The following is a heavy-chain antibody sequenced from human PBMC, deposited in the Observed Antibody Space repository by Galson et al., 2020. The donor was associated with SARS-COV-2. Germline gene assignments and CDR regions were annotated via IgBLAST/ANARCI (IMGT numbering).Heavy chain of an antibody. D-gene: IGHD3-16*01. V-gene: IGHV1-18*01. CDR1: GYMFRSFG. J-gene: IGHJ4*02. CDR3: VRDAEYEYICGNYVLDY. CDR2: ISNYNGNT. Sequence: ASVKVSCRASGYMFRSFGVSWVRQAPGKGLEWVGWISNYNGNTKYAQKFQGRVTMTTDAPTSTVYMELRSLRSDDTAVFYCVRDAEYEYICGNYVLDYWGQGTLVTVSS.